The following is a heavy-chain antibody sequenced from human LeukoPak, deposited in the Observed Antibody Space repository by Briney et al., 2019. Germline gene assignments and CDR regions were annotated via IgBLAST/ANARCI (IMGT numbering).Heavy chain of an antibody. CDR2: IYYSGST. Sequence: SETLSLTCTVSGGSISSYYWSWIRQPPGKGLEWIGYIYYSGSTNYNPSLKSRITISVDTSKNQFSLNLSSVTAADTAVYYCARRGTYCSGGTCELDYWGQGTLVTVSS. CDR1: GGSISSYY. CDR3: ARRGTYCSGGTCELDY. V-gene: IGHV4-59*08. J-gene: IGHJ4*02. D-gene: IGHD2-15*01.